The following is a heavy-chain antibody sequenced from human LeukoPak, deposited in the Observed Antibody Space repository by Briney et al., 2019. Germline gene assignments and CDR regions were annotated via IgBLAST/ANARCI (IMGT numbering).Heavy chain of an antibody. D-gene: IGHD1-7*01. CDR2: LYYSGST. J-gene: IGHJ4*02. CDR3: ARDTSGTLDY. CDR1: GGSISSSSYY. V-gene: IGHV4-39*07. Sequence: SETLSLTCTVSGGSISSSSYYWGWIRQPPGKGLEWIGNLYYSGSTYYNPSLKSRVTISVDTSKNQFSLKLNSVTGADTAVYYCARDTSGTLDYWGQGTLVTVSS.